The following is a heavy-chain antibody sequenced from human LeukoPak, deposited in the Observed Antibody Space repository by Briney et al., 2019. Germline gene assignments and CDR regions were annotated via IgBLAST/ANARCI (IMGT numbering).Heavy chain of an antibody. Sequence: SETLSLTCSVSSVSISTYYWSWIRQAPRKGLEWIGFIYYSGNTNYNPSLKSRATIFLDTSKNQFSLKLSSVTAADTAVYYCATQPAGPESWSAPGGQETLVTVPP. D-gene: IGHD1-14*01. CDR2: IYYSGNT. J-gene: IGHJ5*02. V-gene: IGHV4-59*01. CDR1: SVSISTYY. CDR3: ATQPAGPESWSAP.